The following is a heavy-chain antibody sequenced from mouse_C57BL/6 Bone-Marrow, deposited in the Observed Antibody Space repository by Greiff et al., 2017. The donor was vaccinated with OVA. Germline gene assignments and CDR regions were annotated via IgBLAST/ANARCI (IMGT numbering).Heavy chain of an antibody. CDR2: ISNLAYSI. CDR3: ARRNNYYAMDY. CDR1: GFTFSDYG. Sequence: EVMLVESGGGLVQPGGSLKLSCAASGFTFSDYGMAWVRQAPRKGPEWVAFISNLAYSIYYAATVTGRFTISRENAKNTLYLEMSSLRSEDTAMYYCARRNNYYAMDYWGQGTSVTVSS. V-gene: IGHV5-15*01. D-gene: IGHD2-1*01. J-gene: IGHJ4*01.